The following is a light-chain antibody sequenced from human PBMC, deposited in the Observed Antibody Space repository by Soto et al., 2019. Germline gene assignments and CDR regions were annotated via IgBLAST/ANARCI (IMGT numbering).Light chain of an antibody. V-gene: IGKV2-28*01. J-gene: IGKJ4*01. CDR2: LGS. CDR1: QSLLHSNGYNY. CDR3: MQALQTPLT. Sequence: DIVMTQSPLSLPVTPGEPASISCRSSQSLLHSNGYNYLDWYLQKPWQSPQLLIYLGSNRASGVPDRFSGSGSGTDFTLKISRVEAEDVGVYYCMQALQTPLTFGGGTKVDIK.